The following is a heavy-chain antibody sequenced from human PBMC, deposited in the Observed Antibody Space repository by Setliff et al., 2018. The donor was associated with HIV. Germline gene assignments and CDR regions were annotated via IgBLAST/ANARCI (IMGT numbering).Heavy chain of an antibody. CDR2: IYPGDSDT. CDR1: GYSFPSHW. J-gene: IGHJ4*02. D-gene: IGHD2-15*01. V-gene: IGHV5-51*01. Sequence: PGESLKISCKGSGYSFPSHWIGWVRQMPGKGLEWMGIIYPGDSDTRYSPSLQGQVTISADKSFSTADLQWSSLKASDTAMYYCARGGVVGGTPFGPNAPPYFDYWGQGTLVTVSS. CDR3: ARGGVVGGTPFGPNAPPYFDY.